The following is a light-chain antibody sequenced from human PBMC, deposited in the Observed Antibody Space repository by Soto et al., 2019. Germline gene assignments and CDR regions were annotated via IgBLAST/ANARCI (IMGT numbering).Light chain of an antibody. CDR1: SSDVGSYNY. CDR2: EVS. V-gene: IGLV2-14*01. Sequence: QSALTQPASVSGSPGQSITISCTGTSSDVGSYNYVSWYQQHPGKAPKLMIYEVSNRPSGVSNRFSGSKSGNTASLTISGLQAEDEAEYYCISYTSSTYVIFGGGTKLTVL. J-gene: IGLJ2*01. CDR3: ISYTSSTYVI.